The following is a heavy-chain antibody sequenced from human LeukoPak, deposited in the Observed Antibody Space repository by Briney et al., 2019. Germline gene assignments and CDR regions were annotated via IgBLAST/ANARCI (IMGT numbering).Heavy chain of an antibody. D-gene: IGHD6-6*01. V-gene: IGHV3-30-3*01. CDR2: ISYDGSNK. Sequence: GGSLRLSCAASGFTFSSYVMTWVRQAPGKGLEWVAVISYDGSNKYYADSVKGRFTISRDNSKNTLYLQMNSLRAEDTAVYYCASHMSSIAARRWYYGMDVWGQGTTVTVSS. CDR1: GFTFSSYV. CDR3: ASHMSSIAARRWYYGMDV. J-gene: IGHJ6*02.